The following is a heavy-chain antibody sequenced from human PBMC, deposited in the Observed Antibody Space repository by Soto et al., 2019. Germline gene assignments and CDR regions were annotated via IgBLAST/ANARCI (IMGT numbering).Heavy chain of an antibody. D-gene: IGHD2-21*02. CDR2: IGTRGDI. Sequence: GGSLRLSCAASGFAFSTFSMHWARQAPGKGLEWVSSIGTRGDIYYADSVKGRFTISRDNAKNSLSLQMNSLRAEDTGVYYCAREETAWPLAYGLDVWGQGTTVTVSS. J-gene: IGHJ6*02. CDR3: AREETAWPLAYGLDV. V-gene: IGHV3-21*01. CDR1: GFAFSTFS.